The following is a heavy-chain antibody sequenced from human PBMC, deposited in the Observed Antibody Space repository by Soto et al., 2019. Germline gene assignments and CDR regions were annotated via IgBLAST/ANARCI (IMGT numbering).Heavy chain of an antibody. Sequence: GGSLRLSCAASGFTFNTYGMTWVRQAPGKGLEWVSSISGGAGTTYYAASVKGRFTISWDKSKNTLYLQMNNLRAEDTAVYYCAKDRRYCTGDCSGEYFHHWGQGTVVTVSS. D-gene: IGHD2-8*02. V-gene: IGHV3-23*01. CDR3: AKDRRYCTGDCSGEYFHH. CDR2: ISGGAGTT. J-gene: IGHJ1*01. CDR1: GFTFNTYG.